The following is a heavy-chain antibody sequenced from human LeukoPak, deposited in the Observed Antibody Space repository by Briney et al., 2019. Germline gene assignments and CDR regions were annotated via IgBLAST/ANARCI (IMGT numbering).Heavy chain of an antibody. V-gene: IGHV3-53*05. Sequence: GGSLRLFCAASGFTENSDYMIWLRQAPGKGLEWVSLIYSVGSTYYADSVKGRFTISRDKSKNTVYLQMNSLRFEDTAMYYCARNWFVPWRQGTLVSVCS. CDR3: ARNWFVP. CDR1: GFTENSDY. J-gene: IGHJ5*02. CDR2: IYSVGST.